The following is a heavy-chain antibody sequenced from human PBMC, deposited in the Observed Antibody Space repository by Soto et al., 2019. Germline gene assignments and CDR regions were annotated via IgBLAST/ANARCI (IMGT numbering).Heavy chain of an antibody. CDR1: GYTFTSYY. Sequence: ASVKVSCKASGYTFTSYYMHWVRQAPGQGLEWMGIINPSGGSTSYAQKFQGRVTMTRDTSTSTVYMELSSLRSEDTAVYYCARYSSYDILTVYAAYYYYGMDVWGQGTTVTVSS. CDR3: ARYSSYDILTVYAAYYYYGMDV. CDR2: INPSGGST. D-gene: IGHD3-9*01. J-gene: IGHJ6*02. V-gene: IGHV1-46*03.